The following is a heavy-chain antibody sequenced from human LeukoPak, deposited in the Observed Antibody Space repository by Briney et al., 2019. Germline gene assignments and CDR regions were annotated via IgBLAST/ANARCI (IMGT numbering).Heavy chain of an antibody. Sequence: GGSLRLSCAASVFTFSSYAMSWVRQAPGKGLEWVSAISGSGGSTYYADSVKGRFTISRDNSKITLYLQMNSLRAEDTAVYYCAKDRGSWLRSPLDYWGQGTLVTVSS. J-gene: IGHJ4*02. CDR3: AKDRGSWLRSPLDY. CDR2: ISGSGGST. V-gene: IGHV3-23*01. D-gene: IGHD5-12*01. CDR1: VFTFSSYA.